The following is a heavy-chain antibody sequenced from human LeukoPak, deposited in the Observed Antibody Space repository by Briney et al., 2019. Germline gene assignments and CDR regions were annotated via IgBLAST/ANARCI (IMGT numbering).Heavy chain of an antibody. J-gene: IGHJ6*02. CDR3: ARDDYGMDV. V-gene: IGHV3-30-3*01. CDR2: ITYDGSNT. Sequence: PGRSLRLSCAASGFLFNTYAMHRVRQGPGKGLEWVAIITYDGSNTYNADSVKGRFSISRDNSKDTLYLQMNSLTADDTAVYYCARDDYGMDVWGQGTTVTVSS. CDR1: GFLFNTYA.